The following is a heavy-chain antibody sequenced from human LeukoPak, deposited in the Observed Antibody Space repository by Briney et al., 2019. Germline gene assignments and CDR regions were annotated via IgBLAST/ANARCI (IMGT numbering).Heavy chain of an antibody. CDR1: GFTFSSYW. J-gene: IGHJ4*02. V-gene: IGHV3-7*01. CDR2: IKEDGGEG. Sequence: GGSLRLSCAASGFTFSSYWMTWVRQAPGKGLEWVANIKEDGGEGYYVDSVKGRFTVSRDNAKNSLYLQLTSLRAEDTAVYYCARGSSGCYDYWGQGTLVTVSS. D-gene: IGHD6-19*01. CDR3: ARGSSGCYDY.